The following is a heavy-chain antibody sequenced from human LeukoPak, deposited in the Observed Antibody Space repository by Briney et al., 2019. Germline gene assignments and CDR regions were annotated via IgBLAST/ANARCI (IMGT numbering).Heavy chain of an antibody. CDR3: AKSNGYGLVDI. J-gene: IGHJ3*02. D-gene: IGHD3-10*01. Sequence: SETLSLTCAVYGGSFSGYYWSWIRQPPGKGLEWIGEINHSGSTNYSPSLKSRATISLDTSRNQFSLKLNSVTAADTAVYYCAKSNGYGLVDIWGQGTMVTVSS. CDR1: GGSFSGYY. V-gene: IGHV4-34*01. CDR2: INHSGST.